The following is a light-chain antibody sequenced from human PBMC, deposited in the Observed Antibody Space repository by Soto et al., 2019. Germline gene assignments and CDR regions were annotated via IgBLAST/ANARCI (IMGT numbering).Light chain of an antibody. Sequence: QSVLTQPASVSGSPGQSITISCTGASSDVGGYDFVSWYQHHPGTPPKLIIYGVTHRPSGVSHRFSGPKSASTASLTISGLQVEDEADYFCGSYSSTTTREVFGTGTKVTVL. CDR3: GSYSSTTTREV. CDR2: GVT. CDR1: SSDVGGYDF. V-gene: IGLV2-14*01. J-gene: IGLJ1*01.